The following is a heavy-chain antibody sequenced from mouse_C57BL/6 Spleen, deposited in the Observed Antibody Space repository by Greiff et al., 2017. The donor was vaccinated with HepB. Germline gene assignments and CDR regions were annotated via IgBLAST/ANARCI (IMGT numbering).Heavy chain of an antibody. Sequence: QVQLQQSGPGLVQPSQSLSITCTVSGFSLTSYGVHWVRQSPGKGLEWLGVIWSGGSTDYNAAFISRLSISKDNSKSQVFFKMNSLQADATAIYYCARSYGSEGFAYWGQGTLVTVSA. J-gene: IGHJ3*01. CDR2: IWSGGST. D-gene: IGHD1-1*01. CDR3: ARSYGSEGFAY. CDR1: GFSLTSYG. V-gene: IGHV2-2*01.